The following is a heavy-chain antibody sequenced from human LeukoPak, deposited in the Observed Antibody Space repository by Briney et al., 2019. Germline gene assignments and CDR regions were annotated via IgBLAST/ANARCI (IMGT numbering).Heavy chain of an antibody. CDR3: ARPGYSGSLEY. Sequence: GGSLEISWQTSGYNFSTNWIGGGRPVPGKGLEGMGIIYPGDSDTRYSPSFQGQVTISADKSINTAYLQWSSLKASDTAMYYCARPGYSGSLEYWGQGTLVTVSS. J-gene: IGHJ4*02. D-gene: IGHD6-13*01. V-gene: IGHV5-51*01. CDR2: IYPGDSDT. CDR1: GYNFSTNW.